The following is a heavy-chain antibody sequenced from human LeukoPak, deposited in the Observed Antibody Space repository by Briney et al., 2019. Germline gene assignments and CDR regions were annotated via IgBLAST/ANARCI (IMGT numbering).Heavy chain of an antibody. Sequence: SETLSLTCTVSGGSISSDYWSWIRQPAGKGLEWLGRIYTSGSTNYNPSLKSRVTMSVDTSKNQFSLKLSTVTAADTAVYYCARYRSSYYFDYWGQGTLVTVSS. CDR2: IYTSGST. CDR3: ARYRSSYYFDY. CDR1: GGSISSDY. D-gene: IGHD6-13*01. V-gene: IGHV4-4*07. J-gene: IGHJ4*02.